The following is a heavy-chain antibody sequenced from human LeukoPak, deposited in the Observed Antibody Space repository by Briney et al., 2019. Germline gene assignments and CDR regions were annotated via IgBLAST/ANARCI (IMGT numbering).Heavy chain of an antibody. V-gene: IGHV3-15*01. CDR1: GFTFSNAW. D-gene: IGHD6-13*01. Sequence: GGSLRLSCAASGFTFSNAWMSGVRQAPGKGLEWVGRIKSKTDGGTTDYAAPVKGRFTISRDDSKNTLYLQMNSLKTEDTAVYYCTSYSAFDAFDIWGQGTMVTVSS. CDR3: TSYSAFDAFDI. CDR2: IKSKTDGGTT. J-gene: IGHJ3*02.